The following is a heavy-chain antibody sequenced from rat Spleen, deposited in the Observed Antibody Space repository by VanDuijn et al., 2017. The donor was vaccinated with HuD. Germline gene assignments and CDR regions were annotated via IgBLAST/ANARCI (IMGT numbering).Heavy chain of an antibody. D-gene: IGHD5-1*01. CDR3: ARHGLGEDY. V-gene: IGHV5-29*01. CDR1: GFTFSNYG. Sequence: VQLVESGGGLVQPGRSLKLSCAASGFTFSNYGMAWVRQAPTKGLEWVATISYDGSSTYYRESVKGRFTISRDNAKSTLYLQMDSLRSEDTATYYCARHGLGEDYWGQGVMVTVSS. J-gene: IGHJ2*01. CDR2: ISYDGSST.